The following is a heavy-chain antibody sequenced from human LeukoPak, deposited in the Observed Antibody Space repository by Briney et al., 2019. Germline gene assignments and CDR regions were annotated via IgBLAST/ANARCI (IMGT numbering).Heavy chain of an antibody. V-gene: IGHV3-30*18. CDR3: VKDPSGGAFDI. D-gene: IGHD3-16*01. CDR2: ISYDGSNK. CDR1: GFTFSSYG. J-gene: IGHJ3*02. Sequence: GRSLRLSCAASGFTFSSYGMHWVRQAPGKGLEWVAVISYDGSNKYYADSVKGRFTISRDNSKNTLYLQMNSLRAEDTAVYYCVKDPSGGAFDIWGQGTMVTVSS.